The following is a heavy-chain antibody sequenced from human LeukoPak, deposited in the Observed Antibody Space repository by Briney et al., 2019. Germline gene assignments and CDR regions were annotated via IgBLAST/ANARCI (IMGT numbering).Heavy chain of an antibody. Sequence: SETLSLTCTVSGGSISSNYWSWIRQPPGKGLEWIGYIHYSGNTKHNPSLKSRVTISVDTSKNQFSLKMTSVTAADTAVYFCARTWDIWGQGTMVTVSS. J-gene: IGHJ3*02. CDR3: ARTWDI. V-gene: IGHV4-59*01. CDR2: IHYSGNT. CDR1: GGSISSNY.